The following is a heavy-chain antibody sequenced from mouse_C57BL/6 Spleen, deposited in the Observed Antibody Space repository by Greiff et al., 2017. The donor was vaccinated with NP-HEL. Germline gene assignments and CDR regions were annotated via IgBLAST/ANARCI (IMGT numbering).Heavy chain of an antibody. V-gene: IGHV1-55*01. CDR1: GYTFTSYW. CDR3: ANQLGCYYARDY. Sequence: VQLQQPGAELVKPGASVKMSCKASGYTFTSYWITWVKQRPGQGLEWIGDIYPGSGSTKYNEKFKGKAKLTVDTSSSTAYMQRSSLTSEDSAVYYCANQLGCYYARDYWGQGTSVTVSS. J-gene: IGHJ4*01. D-gene: IGHD4-1*02. CDR2: IYPGSGST.